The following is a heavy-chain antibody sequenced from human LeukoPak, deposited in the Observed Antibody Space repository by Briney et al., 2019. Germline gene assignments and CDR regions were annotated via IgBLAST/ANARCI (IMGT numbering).Heavy chain of an antibody. V-gene: IGHV5-51*01. CDR2: IYPGDSDT. J-gene: IGHJ4*02. CDR3: ARVYDSSGSSHPVYFDY. D-gene: IGHD3-22*01. CDR1: GYSFTSYW. Sequence: GESLKISCKGSGYSFTSYWIGWVRQMPGKGLEWMGIIYPGDSDTRYSPSFQGQVTISADKSISTAYLQWSSLKASDTAMYCCARVYDSSGSSHPVYFDYWGQGTLVTVSS.